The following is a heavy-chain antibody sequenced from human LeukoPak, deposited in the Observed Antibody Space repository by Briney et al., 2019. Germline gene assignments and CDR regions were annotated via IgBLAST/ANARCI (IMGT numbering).Heavy chain of an antibody. Sequence: GSLRLSCAASGFTLRSYTMNWVRQAPGKGLEWVSRINPDGSTTTYADSVKGRFTISRDNAENTVYLQMNSLRAEDTAVYYCARVLSGSWDWFDPWGQGTLVTVSS. CDR2: INPDGSTT. CDR3: ARVLSGSWDWFDP. CDR1: GFTLRSYT. D-gene: IGHD3-22*01. V-gene: IGHV3-74*01. J-gene: IGHJ5*02.